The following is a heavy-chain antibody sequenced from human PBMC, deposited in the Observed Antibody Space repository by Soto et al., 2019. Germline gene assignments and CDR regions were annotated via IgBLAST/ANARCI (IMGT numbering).Heavy chain of an antibody. V-gene: IGHV4-61*01. D-gene: IGHD3-10*01. Sequence: XETLSLTCAVGGGSVSSGYYFWSWLRQSPGKRLEWIAYIYYSGSTNYNPSLKSRATISVDTSKSQVSLTLTSMTAADAALYSCARSPNYYYYGFDVWGQGTAVTVSS. CDR3: ARSPNYYYYGFDV. CDR2: IYYSGST. J-gene: IGHJ6*02. CDR1: GGSVSSGYYF.